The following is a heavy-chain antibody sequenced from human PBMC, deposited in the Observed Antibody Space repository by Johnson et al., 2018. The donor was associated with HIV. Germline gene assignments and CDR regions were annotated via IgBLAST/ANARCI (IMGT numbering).Heavy chain of an antibody. D-gene: IGHD2-21*01. Sequence: VQLVESGGGLVEPGGSLRLSCAASGFTFSSYSMHWVRQAPGKGLVWVARINSDGSSITYADSVKGRFTISRDNAENTLYLQMNSQRAEDTAVNYCAKKARNSYDTWGQGTMVTVSS. V-gene: IGHV3-74*03. CDR2: INSDGSSI. CDR3: AKKARNSYDT. J-gene: IGHJ3*02. CDR1: GFTFSSYS.